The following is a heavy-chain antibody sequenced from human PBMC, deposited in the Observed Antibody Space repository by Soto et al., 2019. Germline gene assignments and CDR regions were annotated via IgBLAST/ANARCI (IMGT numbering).Heavy chain of an antibody. V-gene: IGHV1-2*04. D-gene: IGHD3-10*01. Sequence: ASVQVSCKASGYTFTGYYMHWVRQAPGQGLEWMGWINPNSGGTNYAQKFQGWVTMTRDRSISTAYMELSRLRSDDTAVYYCARAAFYYGSGSYRYYYYYGMDVWGQGTTVTVSS. J-gene: IGHJ6*02. CDR2: INPNSGGT. CDR1: GYTFTGYY. CDR3: ARAAFYYGSGSYRYYYYYGMDV.